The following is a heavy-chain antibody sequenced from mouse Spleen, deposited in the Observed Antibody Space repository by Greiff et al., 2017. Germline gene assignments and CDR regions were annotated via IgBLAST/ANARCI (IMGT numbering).Heavy chain of an antibody. CDR1: GYTFTSYT. CDR2: INHSSGYT. J-gene: IGHJ3*01. D-gene: IGHD1-1*01. V-gene: IGHV1-4*01. CDR3: ARYYYGSSYAWFAY. Sequence: VQLQQSGAELARPGASVKMSCKASGYTFTSYTMHWVKQRPGQGLEWIGYINHSSGYTKYNQKFKDKATLTADKSSSTAYMQLSSLTSEDSAVYYCARYYYGSSYAWFAYWGQGTLVTVSA.